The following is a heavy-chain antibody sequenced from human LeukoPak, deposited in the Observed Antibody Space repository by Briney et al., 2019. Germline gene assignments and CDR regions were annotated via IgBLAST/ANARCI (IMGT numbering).Heavy chain of an antibody. D-gene: IGHD1-26*01. J-gene: IGHJ3*02. Sequence: SQTLSLTCTVSGGSISSGDYSWSWIRQPPGKGLEWIGYIYYSGSTYYNPSLKSRVTISVDTSKNQFSLKLSSVTAADTAVYYCASTRLTPVGATTAYAFDIWGQGTMVTVSS. CDR1: GGSISSGDYS. CDR2: IYYSGST. V-gene: IGHV4-30-4*08. CDR3: ASTRLTPVGATTAYAFDI.